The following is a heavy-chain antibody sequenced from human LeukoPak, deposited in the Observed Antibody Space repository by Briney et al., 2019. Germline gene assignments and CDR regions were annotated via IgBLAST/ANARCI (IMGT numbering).Heavy chain of an antibody. D-gene: IGHD6-19*01. J-gene: IGHJ4*02. V-gene: IGHV3-48*03. Sequence: PGGSLRLSCAASGFTFSSYEMNWVRQAPGKGLEWVSYISSSGSTIYYADSVKGRFTISRDNAKNSLYLQMNSLRAEDTAVYYCARERGEMGYSSGWYDYWGQGTLVTVSS. CDR3: ARERGEMGYSSGWYDY. CDR2: ISSSGSTI. CDR1: GFTFSSYE.